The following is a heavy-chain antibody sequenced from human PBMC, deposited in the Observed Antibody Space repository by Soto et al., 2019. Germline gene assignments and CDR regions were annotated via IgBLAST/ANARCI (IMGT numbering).Heavy chain of an antibody. V-gene: IGHV1-46*03. D-gene: IGHD3-22*01. J-gene: IGHJ4*02. Sequence: QVQLVQSGAEVKKPGASVKVSCKASGYTFTSYYMHWVRQAPGQGLEWMGIINPSGGSTSYAQKFQGGVTMTRDTSTSTVYMELSSLRSEDTAVYYCARAIKDSSGYYVEDYWGQGTLVTVSS. CDR2: INPSGGST. CDR3: ARAIKDSSGYYVEDY. CDR1: GYTFTSYY.